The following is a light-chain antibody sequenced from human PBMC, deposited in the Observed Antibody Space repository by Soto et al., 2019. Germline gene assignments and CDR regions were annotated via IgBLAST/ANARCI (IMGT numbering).Light chain of an antibody. Sequence: DIRMTQSPSSLSASVGDRVTITCRASQDINNLLAWFQQKPGKAPKSLISAASSLQSGVPSKFSGSGSGTDFTLTISSLQPEDFATYYCQQYDSYPLTFGGGTKVEIK. V-gene: IGKV1-16*02. CDR1: QDINNL. CDR2: AAS. J-gene: IGKJ4*01. CDR3: QQYDSYPLT.